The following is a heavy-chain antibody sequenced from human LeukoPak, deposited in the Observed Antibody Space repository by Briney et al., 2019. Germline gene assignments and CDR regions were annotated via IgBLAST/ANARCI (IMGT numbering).Heavy chain of an antibody. J-gene: IGHJ4*02. Sequence: SQTLSLTCTVSGGSISSGGYYWSWIRQHPGKGLEWIGYIYYSGSTYYNPFLKSRVTISVDTSKNQFSLKLSSVTAADTAVYYCARLAVSDLHFDYWGQGTLVTVSS. CDR1: GGSISSGGYY. CDR3: ARLAVSDLHFDY. V-gene: IGHV4-31*03. D-gene: IGHD2-21*02. CDR2: IYYSGST.